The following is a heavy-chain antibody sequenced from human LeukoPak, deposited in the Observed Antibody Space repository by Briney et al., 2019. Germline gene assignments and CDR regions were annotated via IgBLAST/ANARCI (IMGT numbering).Heavy chain of an antibody. V-gene: IGHV1-69*05. Sequence: ASVKVSCEASGGTFSSYAISWVRQAPGQGLEWMGRIIPIFGTANYAQNFQGTVTITTDESTSTAYMELSSLRSEDTAVYYCARGRSGLDDYWGQGTLVTVSS. J-gene: IGHJ4*02. D-gene: IGHD2-15*01. CDR2: IIPIFGTA. CDR1: GGTFSSYA. CDR3: ARGRSGLDDY.